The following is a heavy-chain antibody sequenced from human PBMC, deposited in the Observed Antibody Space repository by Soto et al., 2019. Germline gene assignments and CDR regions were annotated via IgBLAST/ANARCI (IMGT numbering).Heavy chain of an antibody. J-gene: IGHJ1*01. Sequence: ASVKVSCKASGYTFTSYGISWVRQAPGQGLEWMGWISAYNGNTNYAQKLQGRVTMTTDTSTSTAYMELRSLRSDDTAVYYCARDHRAAGTPGTVMAFQHWGQGTLVTVSS. CDR3: ARDHRAAGTPGTVMAFQH. D-gene: IGHD6-13*01. V-gene: IGHV1-18*01. CDR2: ISAYNGNT. CDR1: GYTFTSYG.